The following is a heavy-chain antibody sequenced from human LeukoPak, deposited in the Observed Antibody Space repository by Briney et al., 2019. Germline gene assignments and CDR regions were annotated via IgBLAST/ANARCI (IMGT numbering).Heavy chain of an antibody. CDR1: GYSFTSYW. Sequence: GESLKISCKGSGYSFTSYWIGWVRQMPGKGPEWMGIIYPGDSDTRYSPSFQGQVTISADKSISTAYLQWSSLKASDTAMYYCARQALYGSGIGWFDPWGQGTLVTVSS. D-gene: IGHD3-10*01. CDR2: IYPGDSDT. J-gene: IGHJ5*02. V-gene: IGHV5-51*01. CDR3: ARQALYGSGIGWFDP.